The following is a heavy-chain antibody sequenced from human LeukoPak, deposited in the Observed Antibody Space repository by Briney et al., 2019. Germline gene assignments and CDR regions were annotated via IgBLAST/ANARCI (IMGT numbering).Heavy chain of an antibody. V-gene: IGHV1-8*02. CDR3: ARAGIVGATLNWFDP. J-gene: IGHJ5*02. D-gene: IGHD1-26*01. Sequence: ASVKVSCKASGGTFSSYAISWVRQATGQGPEWMGWMNPNSGNTGYAQKFQGRVTMTRNTSISTAYMELSSLRSEDTAVYYCARAGIVGATLNWFDPWGQGTLVTVSS. CDR2: MNPNSGNT. CDR1: GGTFSSYA.